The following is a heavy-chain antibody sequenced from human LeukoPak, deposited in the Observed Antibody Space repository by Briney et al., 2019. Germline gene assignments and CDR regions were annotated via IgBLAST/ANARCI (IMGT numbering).Heavy chain of an antibody. V-gene: IGHV3-21*06. CDR1: GFTLSTFD. J-gene: IGHJ5*02. CDR3: ARADCSGSTCYLRHSWFDP. D-gene: IGHD2-2*01. CDR2: ISTSSRYI. Sequence: GGSLRLSCAASGFTLSTFDMNWVRQAPGKGLEWVSSISTSSRYIYYRDSVKGRFTISRDDAKSSLYLQMNSLTVEDTAVYYCARADCSGSTCYLRHSWFDPWGQGTLVTVSS.